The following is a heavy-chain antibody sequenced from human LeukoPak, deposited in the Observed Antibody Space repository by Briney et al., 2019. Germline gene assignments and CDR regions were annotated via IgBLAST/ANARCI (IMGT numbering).Heavy chain of an antibody. Sequence: PSETLSLTRAVSGGSFSGYYWSWIRQPPGKGLEWIGEINHSGSTNDNPSLKSRVTISVDTSKKQFSLKLRSVTAADTAVYYCARGVHGYTTSSHWFDPWGQGTLVTVSS. CDR3: ARGVHGYTTSSHWFDP. CDR1: GGSFSGYY. V-gene: IGHV4-34*01. J-gene: IGHJ5*02. D-gene: IGHD6-6*01. CDR2: INHSGST.